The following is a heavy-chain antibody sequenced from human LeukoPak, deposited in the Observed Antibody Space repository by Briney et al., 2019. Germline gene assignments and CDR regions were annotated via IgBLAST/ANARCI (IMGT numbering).Heavy chain of an antibody. J-gene: IGHJ4*02. CDR3: ARVASSGWDYYFDY. Sequence: PSETLSLTCTVSGGSISSYYWSWIRQPPGKGLEWIGYINCSGSTNYNPSLKSRVTISVDTSKNQFSLKLSSVTAADTAVYYCARVASSGWDYYFDYWGQGTLVTVSS. CDR2: INCSGST. D-gene: IGHD6-19*01. CDR1: GGSISSYY. V-gene: IGHV4-59*01.